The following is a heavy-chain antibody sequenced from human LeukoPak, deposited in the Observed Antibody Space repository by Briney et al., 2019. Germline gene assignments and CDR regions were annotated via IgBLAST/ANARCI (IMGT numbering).Heavy chain of an antibody. V-gene: IGHV1-2*02. CDR1: GFNFFTYG. D-gene: IGHD5-18*01. Sequence: GRSLRLSCAASGFNFFTYGMHWVRQAPGQGLEWMRWINPNSRGTDSAQKFQGRFSMTRDTSISTAYMELSRLRSDDTAVYYCARRAREYSHDAFDIWGQGTMVTVSS. CDR2: INPNSRGT. CDR3: ARRAREYSHDAFDI. J-gene: IGHJ3*02.